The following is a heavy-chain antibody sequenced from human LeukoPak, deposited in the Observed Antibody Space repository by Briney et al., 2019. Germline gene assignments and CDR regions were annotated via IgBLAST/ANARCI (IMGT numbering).Heavy chain of an antibody. CDR2: ISAYNGNT. CDR1: GYTFTSYG. D-gene: IGHD1-26*01. V-gene: IGHV1-18*01. CDR3: AAELYSGTYGRCCSFAF. J-gene: IGHJ4*02. Sequence: ASVKVSCKAPGYTFTSYGISWVRQAPGQGLEWMGWISAYNGNTNYAQKLQGRVTMTTDTSTSTAYMELRSLRSDDTAVYYCAAELYSGTYGRCCSFAFWGQGTPVTVSS.